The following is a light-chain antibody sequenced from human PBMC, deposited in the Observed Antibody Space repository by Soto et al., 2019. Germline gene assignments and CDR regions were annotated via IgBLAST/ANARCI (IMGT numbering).Light chain of an antibody. Sequence: EIVLTQSPGTLSLSPGERATLSCRASQSVSSSYLAWYQQKPGQAPRLLIYGASSRATGTPDRFSGSGSGTDFTLTISRLEPEDFAVYYCQQYGSSLPITFGQGTRLEI. CDR3: QQYGSSLPIT. CDR1: QSVSSSY. J-gene: IGKJ5*01. V-gene: IGKV3-20*01. CDR2: GAS.